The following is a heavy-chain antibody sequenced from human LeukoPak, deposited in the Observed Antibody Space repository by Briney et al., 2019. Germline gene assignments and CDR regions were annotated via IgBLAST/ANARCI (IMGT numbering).Heavy chain of an antibody. V-gene: IGHV1-46*01. J-gene: IGHJ5*02. CDR3: ARDNSVEDTAWWFDP. CDR1: GYTFTSYY. CDR2: INPSGGST. D-gene: IGHD4-23*01. Sequence: GASVKVSCKASGYTFTSYYMHWMRQAPGQGLEWMGIINPSGGSTSYAQKFQGRVTMTRDMSTSTDYKELSSLRSEDTAVYYCARDNSVEDTAWWFDPWGQGTLVTVSS.